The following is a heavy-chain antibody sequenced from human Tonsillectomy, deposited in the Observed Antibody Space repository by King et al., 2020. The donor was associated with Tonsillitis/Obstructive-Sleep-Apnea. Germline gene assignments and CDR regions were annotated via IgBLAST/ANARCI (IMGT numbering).Heavy chain of an antibody. V-gene: IGHV3-23*04. Sequence: VQLVESGGGLQQPGGSLRLSCATSGFTFSSHAMSWVRQAPGKGLAWVSVISGSGGTTYYADSVKGRFTVSRDNSKNTLYLQMNSLRAEDTAVYYCVTVKYPYTSSPNDNWGQGTLVTVSS. CDR1: GFTFSSHA. CDR2: ISGSGGTT. J-gene: IGHJ4*02. CDR3: VTVKYPYTSSPNDN. D-gene: IGHD6-13*01.